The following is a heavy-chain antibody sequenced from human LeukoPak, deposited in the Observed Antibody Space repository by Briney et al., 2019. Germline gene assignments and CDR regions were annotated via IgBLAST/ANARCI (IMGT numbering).Heavy chain of an antibody. CDR3: ARGTYYYED. J-gene: IGHJ4*02. D-gene: IGHD3-22*01. V-gene: IGHV3-48*01. Sequence: GGSLRLSCAASGFTFSSHSMNWVRQAPGKGLEWVSYISSSSSTIYYADSVKGRFTISRDNAKNSLYLQMNSLRAEDTAVYYCARGTYYYEDWGQGTLVTVSS. CDR1: GFTFSSHS. CDR2: ISSSSSTI.